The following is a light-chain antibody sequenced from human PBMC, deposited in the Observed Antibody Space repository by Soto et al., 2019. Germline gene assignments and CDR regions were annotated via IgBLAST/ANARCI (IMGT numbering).Light chain of an antibody. V-gene: IGLV2-14*03. J-gene: IGLJ3*02. CDR3: AVYTSSDML. CDR1: NHDIGGYTY. Sequence: QSALTQPASVSGSPGQSITISCTGTNHDIGGYTYVSWYRHHPGKAPELLTYDVSNRPSGVSNRFSGSKSGSTASLTISRLQADDEAAYYCAVYTSSDMLFGGGTKLTVL. CDR2: DVS.